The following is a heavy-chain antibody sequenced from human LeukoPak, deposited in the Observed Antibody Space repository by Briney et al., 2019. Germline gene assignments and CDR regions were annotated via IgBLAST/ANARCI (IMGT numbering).Heavy chain of an antibody. D-gene: IGHD1-26*01. J-gene: IGHJ4*02. CDR3: ARDAWLVGATNLYYFDY. CDR2: ISPNSGGT. Sequence: ASVKVSCKASEYTFTDYYMHWVRQAPGQGLEWMGWISPNSGGTNYAQKFQGRVTMTRDPSISTAYMELSRLRSDDTAVYYCARDAWLVGATNLYYFDYWGQGTLVTVSS. V-gene: IGHV1-2*02. CDR1: EYTFTDYY.